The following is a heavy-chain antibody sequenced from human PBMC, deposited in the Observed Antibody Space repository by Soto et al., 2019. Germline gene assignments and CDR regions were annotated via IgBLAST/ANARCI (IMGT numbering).Heavy chain of an antibody. CDR2: IYYLGST. V-gene: IGHV4-59*11. CDR3: ARDGYDGSGSPYPAF. Sequence: SETLSLTCTVSGAYRSEHVWSRIRQSPGKGLEWIGYIYYLGSTDYNPSLKSRVTISVDTSKRQFSLRLTSVTAADTAVYYCARDGYDGSGSPYPAFWGPGTQVTVS. CDR1: GAYRSEHV. D-gene: IGHD3-10*01. J-gene: IGHJ4*02.